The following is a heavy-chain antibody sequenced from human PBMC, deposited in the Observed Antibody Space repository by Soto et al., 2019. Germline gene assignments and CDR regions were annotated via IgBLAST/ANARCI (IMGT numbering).Heavy chain of an antibody. CDR1: GGSISSSDYY. J-gene: IGHJ4*02. V-gene: IGHV4-30-4*01. CDR2: IYYSGST. CDR3: ATLPPRIVVVVLPIPS. D-gene: IGHD2-15*01. Sequence: SETLSLTCTVSGGSISSSDYYWSWIRQPPGKGLEWIGYIYYSGSTYYNPSLKSRVTISLDTSKNQFSLKLSSVTAADTAVYYCATLPPRIVVVVLPIPSWGQGTTVTV.